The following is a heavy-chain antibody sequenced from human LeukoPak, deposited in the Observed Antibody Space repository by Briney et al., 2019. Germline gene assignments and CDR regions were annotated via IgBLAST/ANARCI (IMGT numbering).Heavy chain of an antibody. CDR3: ARDPKNLPIVLMENGLDY. V-gene: IGHV1-18*01. J-gene: IGHJ4*02. D-gene: IGHD2-8*01. CDR2: ISAYNGNT. Sequence: ASVKVSCKASGYTFTSYGISWVRQAPGQGLEWMGWISAYNGNTNYAQKLQGRVTMTTDTSTSTAYMELRSLRSDDTAVYYCARDPKNLPIVLMENGLDYWGQGTLVTVSS. CDR1: GYTFTSYG.